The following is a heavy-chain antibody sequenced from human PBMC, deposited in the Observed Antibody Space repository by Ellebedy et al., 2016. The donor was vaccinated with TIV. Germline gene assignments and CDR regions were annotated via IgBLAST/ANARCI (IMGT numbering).Heavy chain of an antibody. CDR2: ISYSGST. CDR1: GDSISSYY. J-gene: IGHJ4*02. V-gene: IGHV4-59*01. CDR3: ARGGASSKYFDY. Sequence: MPSETLSLTCTVSGDSISSYYWSWIRQPPGKGLEWIGFISYSGSTNYNPSLQSRLTIAVDTSKNQFSLELSSVTAADTTVYYWARGGASSKYFDYWGQGTLVTVSS.